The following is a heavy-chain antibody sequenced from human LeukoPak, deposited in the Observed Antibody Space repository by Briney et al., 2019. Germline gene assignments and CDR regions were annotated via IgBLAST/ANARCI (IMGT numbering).Heavy chain of an antibody. Sequence: TSETLSLTCTVSGGSISGSSYYWGWLRQPPGKGLEWIGNVYYSGTTYYSPSLKSRVTISVDTSKNQFSLKLSSVTAADTAIYYCARQDTITTPGVDYWGQGTLVTVSS. J-gene: IGHJ4*02. V-gene: IGHV4-39*01. CDR2: VYYSGTT. CDR3: ARQDTITTPGVDY. D-gene: IGHD3-3*01. CDR1: GGSISGSSYY.